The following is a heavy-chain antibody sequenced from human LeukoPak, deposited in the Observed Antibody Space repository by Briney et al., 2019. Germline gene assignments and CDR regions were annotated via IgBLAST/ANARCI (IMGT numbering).Heavy chain of an antibody. CDR1: GFTFSSYG. V-gene: IGHV3-30*18. D-gene: IGHD3-10*01. J-gene: IGHJ3*02. Sequence: GGSLRLSCAASGFTFSSYGMHWVRQAPGKGLEWVAVISYDGSNKYYADSVKGRFTIFRDNSKNTLYLQMNSLRAEDTAVYYCAKRFGGFGESDAFDIWGQGTMVTVSS. CDR3: AKRFGGFGESDAFDI. CDR2: ISYDGSNK.